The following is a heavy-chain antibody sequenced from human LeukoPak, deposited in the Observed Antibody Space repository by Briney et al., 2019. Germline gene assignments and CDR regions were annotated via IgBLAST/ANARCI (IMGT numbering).Heavy chain of an antibody. CDR1: GGSISSYY. CDR3: ARGLRECYAFDI. Sequence: SETLSLTCTVSGGSISSYYWRWLRQPAGKGLEWIGRIYTSGSTNYNPSLKSRVTMSVDTSKNQFSLKLSSVTAADTAVYYCARGLRECYAFDIWGQGTMVTVSS. V-gene: IGHV4-4*07. J-gene: IGHJ3*02. D-gene: IGHD3-10*01. CDR2: IYTSGST.